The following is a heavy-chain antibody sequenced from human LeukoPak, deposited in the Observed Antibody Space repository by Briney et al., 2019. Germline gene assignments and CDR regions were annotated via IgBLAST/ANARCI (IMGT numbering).Heavy chain of an antibody. J-gene: IGHJ6*02. CDR2: IYPGDSDT. V-gene: IGHV5-51*01. D-gene: IGHD3-3*01. CDR1: GYSFTNYW. CDR3: ARAGADFWSGYYYYYYGMDV. Sequence: GESLKISCKGSGYSFTNYWIGWVRQMPRIGLEWMGIIYPGDSDTRYSPSFQGQVTITADKSISTAYLQWSSLKASDTAMYYCARAGADFWSGYYYYYYGMDVWGQGTKVTVSS.